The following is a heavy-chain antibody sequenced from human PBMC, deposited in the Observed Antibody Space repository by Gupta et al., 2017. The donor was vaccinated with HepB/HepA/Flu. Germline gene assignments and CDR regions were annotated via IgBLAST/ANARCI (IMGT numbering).Heavy chain of an antibody. CDR1: GFTFSSYG. D-gene: IGHD6-13*01. Sequence: QVQLVESGGGVVQSGRSLRLSCAATGFTFSSYGMHWVRQAPGKGLEWVAVIRDDGSNEYYADSVKGRFTISRDNSKNTLYLQMNSLRAEDTAVYYCARGSEAASSWLGYWGQGTLVTVS. CDR2: IRDDGSNE. V-gene: IGHV3-33*01. CDR3: ARGSEAASSWLGY. J-gene: IGHJ4*02.